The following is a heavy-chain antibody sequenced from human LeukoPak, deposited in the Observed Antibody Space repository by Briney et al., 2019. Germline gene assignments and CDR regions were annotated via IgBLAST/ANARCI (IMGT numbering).Heavy chain of an antibody. J-gene: IGHJ4*02. D-gene: IGHD7-27*01. V-gene: IGHV3-23*01. CDR3: AKDGGLWVSAHWGDS. CDR1: GFTFSSYT. Sequence: GGSLRLSCTASGFTFSSYTMTWVRQAPGKGLKWVSTITTGDGNTYYADSVKGRFTVSRGDSKNTRYLQMNSLRAEDTAVYYCAKDGGLWVSAHWGDSWGRGTLVTVSS. CDR2: ITTGDGNT.